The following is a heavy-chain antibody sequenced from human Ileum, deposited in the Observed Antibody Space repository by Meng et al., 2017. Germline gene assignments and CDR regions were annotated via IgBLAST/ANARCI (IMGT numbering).Heavy chain of an antibody. CDR1: GASMSVVSY. D-gene: IGHD4-23*01. V-gene: IGHV4-4*02. CDR3: ARHGGYYQDF. J-gene: IGHJ4*02. Sequence: QVQRQGPGQGRVKASETLSLTCSVSGASMSVVSYWSWVRQSPGKGLEWIGQIDHLGIAYYKPSLKSRVTMSIDQSKSQFSLRLTSVSAADTAVYYCARHGGYYQDFWGQGTLVTVSS. CDR2: IDHLGIA.